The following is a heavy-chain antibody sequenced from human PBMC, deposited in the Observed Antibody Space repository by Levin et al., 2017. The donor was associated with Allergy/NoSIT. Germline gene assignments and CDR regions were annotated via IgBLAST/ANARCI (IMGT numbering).Heavy chain of an antibody. CDR3: AKTSFMATNDAFPV. V-gene: IGHV3-30*18. Sequence: PGGSLRLSCTASGFTFRSYGMHWVRQAPGKGLEWVAAISYDGNNTYYVDSVKGRFIISRDNSKNTLYVQMNSLRVEDTAVYYCAKTSFMATNDAFPVWGQGTMVTVSS. D-gene: IGHD3-3*02. CDR1: GFTFRSYG. CDR2: ISYDGNNT. J-gene: IGHJ3*01.